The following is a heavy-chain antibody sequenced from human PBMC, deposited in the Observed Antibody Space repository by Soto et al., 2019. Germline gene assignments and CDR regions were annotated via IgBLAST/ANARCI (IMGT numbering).Heavy chain of an antibody. CDR1: GFTFSSYA. J-gene: IGHJ6*02. CDR2: ISGSGGST. Sequence: QSGGSLRLSCAASGFTFSSYAMSWVRQAPGKGLEWVSAISGSGGSTYYADSVKGRFTISRDNSKNTLYLQMNSLRAEDTAVYYCAKASVVVTAMQLHYYYYGMDVWGQGTTVTVSS. V-gene: IGHV3-23*01. CDR3: AKASVVVTAMQLHYYYYGMDV. D-gene: IGHD2-21*02.